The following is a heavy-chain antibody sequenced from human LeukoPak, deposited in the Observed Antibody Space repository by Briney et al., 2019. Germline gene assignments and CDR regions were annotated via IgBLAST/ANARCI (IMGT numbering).Heavy chain of an antibody. CDR2: ISSSSSYI. CDR1: GFTFSSYS. CDR3: AREASSDYYYRGYFQH. D-gene: IGHD3-22*01. V-gene: IGHV3-21*01. Sequence: GGSLRLSCAASGFTFSSYSMNWVRQAPGKGLEWVSSISSSSSYIYYADSVKGRFTISRDNAKNSLYLQMNSLRAEDTAVYYCAREASSDYYYRGYFQHWGQGTLVTVSS. J-gene: IGHJ1*01.